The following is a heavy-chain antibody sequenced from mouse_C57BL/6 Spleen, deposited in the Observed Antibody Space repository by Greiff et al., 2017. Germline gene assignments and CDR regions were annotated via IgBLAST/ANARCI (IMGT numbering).Heavy chain of an antibody. CDR3: ARQGGYDGYWYFDV. J-gene: IGHJ1*03. Sequence: QVQLKESGPGLVAPSQSLSITCTVSGFSLTSYGVHWVRQPPGKGLEWLVVIWSDGSTTYNSALKSSLSISKDNSKSQVFLKMNSLQTDDTAMYYCARQGGYDGYWYFDVWGTGTTVTVSS. CDR1: GFSLTSYG. V-gene: IGHV2-6-1*01. D-gene: IGHD2-2*01. CDR2: IWSDGST.